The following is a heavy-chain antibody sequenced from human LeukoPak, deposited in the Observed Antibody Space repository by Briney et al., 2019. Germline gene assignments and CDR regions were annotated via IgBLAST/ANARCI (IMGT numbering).Heavy chain of an antibody. CDR2: IYPDGSS. D-gene: IGHD1-14*01. J-gene: IGHJ4*02. V-gene: IGHV3-53*01. CDR3: ARDRIGRSKDH. CDR1: GFTFSNYW. Sequence: GGSLRLSCAASGFTFSNYWMTWVRQAPGKGLEWVSVIYPDGSSYYTDSVKGRFTISRDNSKNTVYLQMNSLRVDDTAVYFCARDRIGRSKDHWGQGSLVTVSS.